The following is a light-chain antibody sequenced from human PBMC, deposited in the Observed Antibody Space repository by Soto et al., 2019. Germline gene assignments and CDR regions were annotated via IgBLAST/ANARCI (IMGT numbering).Light chain of an antibody. CDR2: GAS. Sequence: EIVMTQSPATLSVSPGGRATLYCRASQSVGRNLAWYQQKPGQAPRLLIYGASTRATGIPARFSGSGSGTEFTLSIGSLQSEDFAVYYCQQYNDWPPTFGQGTKVDIK. CDR3: QQYNDWPPT. V-gene: IGKV3-15*01. J-gene: IGKJ1*01. CDR1: QSVGRN.